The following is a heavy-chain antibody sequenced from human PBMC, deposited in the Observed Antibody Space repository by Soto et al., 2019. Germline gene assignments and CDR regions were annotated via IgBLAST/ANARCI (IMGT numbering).Heavy chain of an antibody. CDR2: ISNAGSGNT. CDR1: GYPFPSFE. V-gene: IGHV1-3*01. CDR3: ASESNHSPDFFQN. J-gene: IGHJ1*01. Sequence: ASVKVCCKTSGYPFPSFEVHWIRQAPGQRPAWIGGISNAGSGNTKYSQKFQDRLTRTGDKRATTVYMALSSLTFEDTATYYSASESNHSPDFFQNWDQGTQVTVS. D-gene: IGHD2-15*01.